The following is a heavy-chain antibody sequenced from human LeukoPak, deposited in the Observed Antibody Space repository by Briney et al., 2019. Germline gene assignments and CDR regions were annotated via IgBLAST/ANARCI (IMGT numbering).Heavy chain of an antibody. V-gene: IGHV3-15*01. J-gene: IGHJ4*02. CDR1: GFTFSNAW. Sequence: GGSLRLSCAASGFTFSNAWMSWVRQAPGKGLEWVGRIKSKTDGGTTDYAAPVKGRFTISRDDSKNTLYLQMNSLKTEDTAVYYCTTILGYCTNGVCSDFDYWGQGTLVTVSS. CDR3: TTILGYCTNGVCSDFDY. CDR2: IKSKTDGGTT. D-gene: IGHD2-8*01.